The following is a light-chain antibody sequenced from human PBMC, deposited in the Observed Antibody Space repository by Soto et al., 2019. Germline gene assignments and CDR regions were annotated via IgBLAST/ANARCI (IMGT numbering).Light chain of an antibody. V-gene: IGKV1-9*01. CDR3: QHLNSYPQP. J-gene: IGKJ3*01. CDR1: QGISSY. CDR2: AAS. Sequence: DIQLTQSPSFLSASVGDRVTITYRASQGISSYLAWYQQKPGKAPKLLIYAASTLQSGVPSRFSGSGSGTDFTLTLSSWQLEFFASYSHQHLNSYPQPCGPGP.